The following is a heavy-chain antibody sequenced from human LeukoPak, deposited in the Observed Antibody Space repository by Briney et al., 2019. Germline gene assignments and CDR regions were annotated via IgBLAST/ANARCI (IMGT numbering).Heavy chain of an antibody. Sequence: PGGSLRLSCAASGFTFSSYGMHWVRQAPGKGLEWVAVISYDGSNKYYADSVKGRFTISRDNSKNTLYLQMNSLRAEDTAVYYCAKDAPGGYYDFWSGGTFDYWGQGTLVTVSS. CDR2: ISYDGSNK. CDR3: AKDAPGGYYDFWSGGTFDY. D-gene: IGHD3-3*01. J-gene: IGHJ4*02. CDR1: GFTFSSYG. V-gene: IGHV3-30*18.